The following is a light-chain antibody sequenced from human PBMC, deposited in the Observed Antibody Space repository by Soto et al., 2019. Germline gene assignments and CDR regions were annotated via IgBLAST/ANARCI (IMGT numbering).Light chain of an antibody. CDR1: SSDVGGYHY. V-gene: IGLV2-14*01. CDR2: EVT. Sequence: SALTQPASVSGSPGQSITISCTGTSSDVGGYHYVSWYQQLPGKAPKLMIYEVTKRPSGVSNRFSGSKSDNTASLTISGLQAEDEADYYCSAYTTRSAVFGTGTKATVL. CDR3: SAYTTRSAV. J-gene: IGLJ1*01.